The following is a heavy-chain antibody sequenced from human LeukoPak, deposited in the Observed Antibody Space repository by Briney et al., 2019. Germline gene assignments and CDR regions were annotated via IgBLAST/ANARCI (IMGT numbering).Heavy chain of an antibody. Sequence: GGSLTLSCAASGFTLSSSAVRCVRHAPGRGLEWVSAISGGGGSTYYADSVKGRFTISRDNSENTLYLQMNRLRVEDTAVYYCANSPDYGDGEIFDYWGQGTLVTVSS. D-gene: IGHD4-17*01. CDR1: GFTLSSSA. J-gene: IGHJ4*02. V-gene: IGHV3-23*01. CDR2: ISGGGGST. CDR3: ANSPDYGDGEIFDY.